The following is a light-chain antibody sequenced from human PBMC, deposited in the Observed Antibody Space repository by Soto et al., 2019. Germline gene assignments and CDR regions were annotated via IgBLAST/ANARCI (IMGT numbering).Light chain of an antibody. CDR1: QSVSSN. CDR3: QQYINWPRT. Sequence: IVVTQSPATLSVSPGERATLSCRASQSVSSNLAWYQQKPGQAPRLLIYGASTRATGIPARFSGSGSGTEFTLTISSLQSEDFAVYYCQQYINWPRTFGQGTKVDIK. CDR2: GAS. V-gene: IGKV3-15*01. J-gene: IGKJ1*01.